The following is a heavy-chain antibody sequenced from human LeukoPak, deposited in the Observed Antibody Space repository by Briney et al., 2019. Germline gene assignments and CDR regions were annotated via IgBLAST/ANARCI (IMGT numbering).Heavy chain of an antibody. V-gene: IGHV5-51*01. CDR3: ARAPQQLYSLYGMDV. CDR1: GYSFISYW. CDR2: IYPGDSDT. Sequence: EESLKISCKGSGYSFISYWIGWVRQMPGKGLEWMGIIYPGDSDTRYSPSFQGQVTISADKSISTAYLQWSSLKASDTAMYYCARAPQQLYSLYGMDVWGQGTTVTVSS. D-gene: IGHD2-2*01. J-gene: IGHJ6*02.